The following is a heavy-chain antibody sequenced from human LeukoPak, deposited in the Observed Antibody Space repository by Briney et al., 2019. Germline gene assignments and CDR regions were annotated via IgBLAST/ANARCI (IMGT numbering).Heavy chain of an antibody. CDR1: GFTFSNYD. D-gene: IGHD3-10*01. CDR3: ARYGAGTSMDT. CDR2: ISYDGSNK. J-gene: IGHJ5*02. Sequence: GGSLRLSCAASGFTFSNYDMHWVRQAPGKGLEWVAVISYDGSNKYYADSVKGRFTISRDNSKNTVYLQMNSLRAEDTAVYYCARYGAGTSMDTWGQGTLVTVSS. V-gene: IGHV3-30*03.